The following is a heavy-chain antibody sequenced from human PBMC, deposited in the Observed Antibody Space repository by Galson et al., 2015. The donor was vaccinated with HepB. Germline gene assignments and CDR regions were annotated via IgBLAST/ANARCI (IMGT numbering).Heavy chain of an antibody. CDR3: ARHVSGYCSSTSCFHYYYGMDV. Sequence: ETLSLTCIISSYSINSDYYWGWIRRPPGKGLEWIGSVYHSGRTYYNASLKSRVTISVDTSKNQFSLKLSSVTAADTAVYYCARHVSGYCSSTSCFHYYYGMDVWGQGTTVTVSS. D-gene: IGHD2-2*01. J-gene: IGHJ6*02. CDR1: SYSINSDYY. CDR2: VYHSGRT. V-gene: IGHV4-38-2*02.